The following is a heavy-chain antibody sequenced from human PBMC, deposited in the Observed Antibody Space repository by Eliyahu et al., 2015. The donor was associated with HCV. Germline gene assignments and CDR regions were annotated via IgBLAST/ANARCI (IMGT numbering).Heavy chain of an antibody. J-gene: IGHJ6*02. D-gene: IGHD3-3*01. Sequence: QVQLVESGGGVVQPGRSLRLSCAASGXTLNNYGMHWVRQAPGKGLEWVAVISFDGSNTYYVDSVKGRFTISRDSSKNTLYLQMNTLRAEDTAVYYCARSGGPYFGIVMGNYYALDVWGQGTTVTVSS. V-gene: IGHV3-30*03. CDR3: ARSGGPYFGIVMGNYYALDV. CDR1: GXTLNNYG. CDR2: ISFDGSNT.